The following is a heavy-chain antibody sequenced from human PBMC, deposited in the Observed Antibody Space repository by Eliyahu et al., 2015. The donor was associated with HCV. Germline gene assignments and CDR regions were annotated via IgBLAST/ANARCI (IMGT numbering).Heavy chain of an antibody. V-gene: IGHV3-74*01. Sequence: EVHLVESGGGLVQPGGSLRLSCAASGFTLSTYWMEWVRQAPGKGLVWVSHINSDGSXTSYADSVKGQFTISRDNAKNTLYLQMNSLRAEDTAVYYCARLYRSTNGSGIDNWGQGTLVTVSS. J-gene: IGHJ4*02. D-gene: IGHD3-10*01. CDR1: GFTLSTYW. CDR2: INSDGSXT. CDR3: ARLYRSTNGSGIDN.